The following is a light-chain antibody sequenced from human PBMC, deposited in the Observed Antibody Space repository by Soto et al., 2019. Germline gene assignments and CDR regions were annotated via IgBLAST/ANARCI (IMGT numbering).Light chain of an antibody. CDR1: QSLLSSNGHTY. J-gene: IGKJ4*01. CDR3: MQALQTPLT. Sequence: DIVMTQSPLSLPVTPGEPASISCRSSQSLLSSNGHTYLDWYRQKPGQSPQLLIYLAFNRASGVPDRFSGSGSGIDFTLKISRVEAEDVGIYYCMQALQTPLTFGGGTKVEIK. CDR2: LAF. V-gene: IGKV2-28*01.